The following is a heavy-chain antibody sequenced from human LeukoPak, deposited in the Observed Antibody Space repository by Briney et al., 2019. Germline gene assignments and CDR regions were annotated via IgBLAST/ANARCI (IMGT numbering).Heavy chain of an antibody. CDR3: ARGAGIEWLVHDY. CDR1: GFTFSSYA. V-gene: IGHV3-30-3*01. J-gene: IGHJ4*02. Sequence: PGGSLRLSCAASGFTFSSYAMHWVRQAPGKGLEWVAVISYDGSNKYYADSVKGRFTISRDNSKNTLYLQMNSLRAEDTAVYYCARGAGIEWLVHDYWGQGTLVTVSS. CDR2: ISYDGSNK. D-gene: IGHD6-19*01.